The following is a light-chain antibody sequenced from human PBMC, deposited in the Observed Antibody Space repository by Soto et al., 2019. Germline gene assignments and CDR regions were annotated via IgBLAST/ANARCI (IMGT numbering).Light chain of an antibody. CDR2: RNN. CDR3: AAWDDSLNGVV. V-gene: IGLV1-44*01. Sequence: HSVLTQPPSSSGTPGQRVTISCSGSSSNIESNTVNWYQQLPVTAPKLLIYRNNQRPSGVPDRFSGSKSVTSASLAISGLQSEDEAEYYCAAWDDSLNGVVFGGGTKLTVL. CDR1: SSNIESNT. J-gene: IGLJ2*01.